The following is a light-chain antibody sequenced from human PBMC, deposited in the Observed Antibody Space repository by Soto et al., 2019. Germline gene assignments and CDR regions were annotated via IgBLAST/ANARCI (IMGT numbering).Light chain of an antibody. J-gene: IGLJ1*01. CDR1: SSNIGSNY. CDR2: RNT. Sequence: QSVLTQPPSASGTPGQRVTISCSGSSSNIGSNYVYWYQQLPGTAPKLLIYRNTQRPSGVPDRFSGSKSGTSASLAISGLRSEDEADYYCAAWDISLSGYVFGTGTKVTVL. V-gene: IGLV1-47*01. CDR3: AAWDISLSGYV.